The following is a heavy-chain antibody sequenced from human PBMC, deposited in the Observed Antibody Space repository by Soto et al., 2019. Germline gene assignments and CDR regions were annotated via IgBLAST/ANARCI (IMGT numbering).Heavy chain of an antibody. V-gene: IGHV4-31*03. CDR2: IYYSGST. Sequence: SETLSITCTVSGGSISSGGYYWSWIRQHPGKGLEWIGYIYYSGSTYYNPSLKSRVTISVDTSKNQFSLKLSSVTAADTAVYYCARVGSSVGATITKVSWFDPWGKGTLGTVSS. CDR1: GGSISSGGYY. D-gene: IGHD1-26*01. J-gene: IGHJ5*02. CDR3: ARVGSSVGATITKVSWFDP.